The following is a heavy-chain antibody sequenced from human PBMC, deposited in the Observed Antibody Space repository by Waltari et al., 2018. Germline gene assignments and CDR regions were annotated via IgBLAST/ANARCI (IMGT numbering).Heavy chain of an antibody. V-gene: IGHV4-38-2*01. CDR1: GYSISSGYY. Sequence: QVQLQESGPGLVKPSETLSLTCAVSGYSISSGYYWGWIRQPPGKGLEWIGSIYHSGSTYYNPSLKSRVTISVDTSKNQFSLKLSSVTAADTAVYYCARLGGKDFDYWGQGTLVTVSS. J-gene: IGHJ4*02. CDR3: ARLGGKDFDY. CDR2: IYHSGST. D-gene: IGHD3-16*01.